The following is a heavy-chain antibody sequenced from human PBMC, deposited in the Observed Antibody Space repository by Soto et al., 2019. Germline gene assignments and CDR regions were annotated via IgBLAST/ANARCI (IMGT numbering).Heavy chain of an antibody. Sequence: HPGGSLRLSCPPSGFTVGSNYISWVRHAPAKGLEWVSAIYSGGSTYYADSAKGRFTISRDNSKNTLYLQMNSLRAEDTAVYYCARDRRYSYGSGSDRMDVWGQGSTVTAS. CDR2: IYSGGST. CDR1: GFTVGSNY. CDR3: ARDRRYSYGSGSDRMDV. V-gene: IGHV3-53*01. J-gene: IGHJ6*02. D-gene: IGHD5-18*01.